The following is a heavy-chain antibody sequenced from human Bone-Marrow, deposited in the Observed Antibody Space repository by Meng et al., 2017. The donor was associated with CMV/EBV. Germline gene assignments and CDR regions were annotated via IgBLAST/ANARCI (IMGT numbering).Heavy chain of an antibody. CDR3: ARDLYYYDSSGYYYYYYYGMDV. CDR2: INPNSGGT. CDR1: GYTFTSYY. J-gene: IGHJ6*02. V-gene: IGHV1-2*02. Sequence: ASVKVSCKASGYTFTSYYMHWVRQAPGQGLEWMGWINPNSGGTNYAQKFQGRVTMTRDTSISTAYMELSRLRSDDTAVYYCARDLYYYDSSGYYYYYYYGMDVWGQGTTVTVSS. D-gene: IGHD3-22*01.